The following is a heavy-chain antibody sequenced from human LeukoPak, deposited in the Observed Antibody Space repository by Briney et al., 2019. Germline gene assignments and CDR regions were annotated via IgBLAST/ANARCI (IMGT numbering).Heavy chain of an antibody. CDR2: ISSSSTYI. CDR1: GLTFSSYS. Sequence: GGSLRLSGAAPGLTFSSYSMNWVRQAPGKGLEWVSSISSSSTYIYYADSVKGRFTISRDNAKNSLYLQMNSLRAEDTAVYYCARDSTSGISGAFDIWGQGTMVTVSS. J-gene: IGHJ3*02. CDR3: ARDSTSGISGAFDI. V-gene: IGHV3-21*01. D-gene: IGHD2-2*01.